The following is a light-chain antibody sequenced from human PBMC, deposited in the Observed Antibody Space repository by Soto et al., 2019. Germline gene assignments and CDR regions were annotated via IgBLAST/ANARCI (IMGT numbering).Light chain of an antibody. CDR1: QSVSSNY. CDR3: QQYGTSAPIT. V-gene: IGKV3-20*01. J-gene: IGKJ5*01. Sequence: IVLTQSPGTLSLSPGERATLSCRASQSVSSNYLAWYQQKPGQAPRLLIYGASGRATGIPDRFSGSGSGTDFTLTISRLEPEDFAMYYCQQYGTSAPITFGQGTRLEIE. CDR2: GAS.